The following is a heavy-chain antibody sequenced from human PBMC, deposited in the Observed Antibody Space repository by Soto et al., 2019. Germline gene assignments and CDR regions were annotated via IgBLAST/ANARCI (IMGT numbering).Heavy chain of an antibody. CDR2: INPNSGGT. Sequence: ASVKVSCKASGYTFTGYYMHWVRQAPGQGLEWMGWINPNSGGTNYAQKFQGWVTMTRDTSISTAYMELSRLRSDDTAVYYCARYNWGAMGAFDIWGQGTMVTVSS. D-gene: IGHD1-1*01. J-gene: IGHJ3*02. CDR3: ARYNWGAMGAFDI. CDR1: GYTFTGYY. V-gene: IGHV1-2*04.